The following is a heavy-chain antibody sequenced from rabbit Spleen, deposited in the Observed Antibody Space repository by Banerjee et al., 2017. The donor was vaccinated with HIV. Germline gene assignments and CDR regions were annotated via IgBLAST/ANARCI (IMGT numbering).Heavy chain of an antibody. V-gene: IGHV1S40*01. J-gene: IGHJ6*01. CDR2: IDTGSSGFT. CDR3: ARDTSSSFSSYGMDL. CDR1: GVSFSSSSY. Sequence: QSLEESGGDLVKPGASLTLTCTASGVSFSSSSYMCWVRQAPGKGLEWIACIDTGSSGFTYFASWAKGRFTISKTSSTTVTLQMTSLTAADTATYFCARDTSSSFSSYGMDLWGPGTRSPS. D-gene: IGHD1-1*01.